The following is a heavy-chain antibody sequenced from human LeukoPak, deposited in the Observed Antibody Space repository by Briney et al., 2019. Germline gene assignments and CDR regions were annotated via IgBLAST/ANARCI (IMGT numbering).Heavy chain of an antibody. V-gene: IGHV1-69*05. CDR1: GGTFSSYA. Sequence: SVKVSCKASGGTFSSYAISWVRQAPGQGLEWMGRIIPIFGTANYAQKFQGRVTITTDESTSTAYMELSSLRSEDTAVYYCARDQRLGHNWFDPWGQGTLVTVSS. D-gene: IGHD6-25*01. J-gene: IGHJ5*02. CDR2: IIPIFGTA. CDR3: ARDQRLGHNWFDP.